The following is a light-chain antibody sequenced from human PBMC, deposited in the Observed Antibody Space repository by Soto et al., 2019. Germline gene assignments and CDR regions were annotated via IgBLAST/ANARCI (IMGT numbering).Light chain of an antibody. CDR1: QSVSSNF. Sequence: EIVLTQSPGSLSLSPGERGTLSCRASQSVSSNFLAWYQQKPGQAPRLLIYGASSRASGIPDRFSGSGSGTDFTLTIRRMETEHFAVYYCQQYGSPPLTFGGGTKVDIK. J-gene: IGKJ4*01. V-gene: IGKV3-20*01. CDR3: QQYGSPPLT. CDR2: GAS.